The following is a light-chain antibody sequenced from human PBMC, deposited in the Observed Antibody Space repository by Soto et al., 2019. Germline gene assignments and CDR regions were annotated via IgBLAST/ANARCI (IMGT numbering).Light chain of an antibody. Sequence: TQSPGNLSLSPGERATLSCRASQSVSSSYLAWYQQKPGQAPRLLIYGESSRATGIPDRFSGSGSGTDFTLTISRLEPEDFAVYYCQQYGSSITFGQGTRLEIK. J-gene: IGKJ5*01. V-gene: IGKV3-20*01. CDR3: QQYGSSIT. CDR2: GES. CDR1: QSVSSSY.